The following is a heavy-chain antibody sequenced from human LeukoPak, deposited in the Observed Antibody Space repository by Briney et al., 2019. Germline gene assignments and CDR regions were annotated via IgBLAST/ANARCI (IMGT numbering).Heavy chain of an antibody. CDR2: IYYTGNT. CDR1: GGSISTYY. V-gene: IGHV4-59*01. D-gene: IGHD6-6*01. J-gene: IGHJ3*02. CDR3: ARSASSTSRSAFDI. Sequence: SETLSLTCTVSGGSISTYYWSWIRQPPGRGLEWIGYIYYTGNTNYNPSLKSRVTISVDTSKDQFSLKLTSVTAADTAVYYCARSASSTSRSAFDIWGQGTMVTVSS.